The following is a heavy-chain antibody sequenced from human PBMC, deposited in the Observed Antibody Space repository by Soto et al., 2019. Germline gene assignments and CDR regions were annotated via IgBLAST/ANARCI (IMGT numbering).Heavy chain of an antibody. D-gene: IGHD3-10*01. CDR2: IIPFYDKA. CDR3: ARGYRELYYYAMDV. V-gene: IGHV1-69*06. J-gene: IGHJ6*02. CDR1: GGTFTNYA. Sequence: QVELVQSGVEVKKPGSSLKVSCKASGGTFTNYAFNWVRQAPGQGLAWMGGIIPFYDKANYAEKFLGRVTITAEKSTTTAYMELSSLTSYDTAVYFCARGYRELYYYAMDVWGRGTPVIVSS.